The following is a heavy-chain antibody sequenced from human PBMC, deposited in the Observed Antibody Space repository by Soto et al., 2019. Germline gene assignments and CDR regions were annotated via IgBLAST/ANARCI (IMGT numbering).Heavy chain of an antibody. Sequence: QLQLQESGPGLVKPSETLSLTCTVSGGSISSSSYYWGWIRQPPGKGLEWIGSIYYSGSTYYNPSLKSRVTISVDTSKNQFSLKLSSVTAADTAVYYCARRATAMVTYGMDVWGQGTTVTVSS. CDR1: GGSISSSSYY. J-gene: IGHJ6*02. D-gene: IGHD5-18*01. V-gene: IGHV4-39*01. CDR2: IYYSGST. CDR3: ARRATAMVTYGMDV.